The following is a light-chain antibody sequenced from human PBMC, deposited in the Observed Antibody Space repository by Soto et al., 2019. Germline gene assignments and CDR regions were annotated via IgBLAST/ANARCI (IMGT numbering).Light chain of an antibody. CDR3: QAWDTGIRM. Sequence: QSVVTQPPSASGTPGQKVTITCTGSSSNIGSNYVYWYQHLPGTAPKLLIFSDNERPSGVPERFSGSKSGTSASLAISGLRSEDEADYYCQAWDTGIRMFGGGTKLTVL. CDR2: SDN. V-gene: IGLV1-47*02. J-gene: IGLJ3*02. CDR1: SSNIGSNY.